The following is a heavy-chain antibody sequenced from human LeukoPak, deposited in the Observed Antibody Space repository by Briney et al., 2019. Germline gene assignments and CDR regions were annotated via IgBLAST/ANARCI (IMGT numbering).Heavy chain of an antibody. CDR2: ISGGSYT. V-gene: IGHV3-21*01. Sequence: GRSLRLSCAASGFTFSSYNMNWVRQAPGKGLEWVSSISGGSYTSYADSVKGRFTISRDNAKNSLYLQMNSLRAEDTAVYYCAKDPFGSGSYKWRFDPWGQGTLVTVSS. J-gene: IGHJ5*02. CDR3: AKDPFGSGSYKWRFDP. CDR1: GFTFSSYN. D-gene: IGHD3-10*01.